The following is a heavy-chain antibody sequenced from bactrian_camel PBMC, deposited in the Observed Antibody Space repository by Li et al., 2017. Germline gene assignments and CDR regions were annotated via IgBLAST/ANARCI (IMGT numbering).Heavy chain of an antibody. CDR2: IDSNGNT. Sequence: VQLVESGGGPAQTGGSLTIYCKASEDIINRACMGWFRQAPGKEREGVAAIDSNGNTNYAASVKGRFTISRDKAKNTLYLQMNSLKTEDTGMYYCAADLEIADYCSGDYSVLGQGTQVTVS. J-gene: IGHJ4*01. CDR1: EDIINRAC. V-gene: IGHV3S53*01. D-gene: IGHD1*01.